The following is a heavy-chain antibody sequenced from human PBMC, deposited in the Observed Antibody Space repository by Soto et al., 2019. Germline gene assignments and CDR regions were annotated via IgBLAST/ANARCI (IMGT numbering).Heavy chain of an antibody. CDR1: GGSFSGYY. D-gene: IGHD3-22*01. V-gene: IGHV4-34*01. CDR3: ARGLSTTMIVAPSRNSYNWFDP. CDR2: INHSGST. Sequence: QVQLQQWGAGLLKPSETLSLTCAVYGGSFSGYYWSWIRQPPGKGLEWIGEINHSGSTNYNPSLKSRVTISVDTSKNQFSLKLSSVTAADTAVYYCARGLSTTMIVAPSRNSYNWFDPWGQGTLVTVSS. J-gene: IGHJ5*02.